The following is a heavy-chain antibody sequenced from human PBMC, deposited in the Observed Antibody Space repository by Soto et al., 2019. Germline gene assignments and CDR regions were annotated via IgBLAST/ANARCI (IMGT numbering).Heavy chain of an antibody. J-gene: IGHJ4*02. V-gene: IGHV1-69*02. CDR1: GDTFTFYS. Sequence: QVQLVQSGAEVKKPGSSVRVSCKASGDTFTFYSINWVRQAPGLGLERMGRINPILSMSNYAQRFQGRVTMTADKSTSTAYMELSSLRSEDTAMYYCASSYGSGSRAFDYWGQGALVTVSS. CDR3: ASSYGSGSRAFDY. CDR2: INPILSMS. D-gene: IGHD3-10*01.